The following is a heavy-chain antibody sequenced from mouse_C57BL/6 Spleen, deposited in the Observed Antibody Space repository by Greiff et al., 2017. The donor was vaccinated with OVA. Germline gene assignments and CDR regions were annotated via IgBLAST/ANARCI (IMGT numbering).Heavy chain of an antibody. CDR3: ERSYYSNEGYFDV. Sequence: QVQLQQPGAELVRPGTSVKLSCKASGYTFTSYWMHWVKQRPGQGLEWIGVIDPSDSYTNYNQKFKGKATLTVDTSSSTAYMQLSSLTSEDSAVYDCERSYYSNEGYFDVWGTGTTVTVSS. CDR2: IDPSDSYT. CDR1: GYTFTSYW. J-gene: IGHJ1*03. D-gene: IGHD2-12*01. V-gene: IGHV1-59*01.